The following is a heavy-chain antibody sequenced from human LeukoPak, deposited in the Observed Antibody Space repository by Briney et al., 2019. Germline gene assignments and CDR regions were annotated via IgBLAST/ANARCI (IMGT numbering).Heavy chain of an antibody. Sequence: ASVNVSCKASGYTFTSYDINWVRQATGQGLEWMGWMNPNSGNTGYAHNFQGRVTMTRNTSISTAYMELSSLRSEDTAVYYCARGSSYYPFDYWGQGTLVTVSS. V-gene: IGHV1-8*01. CDR2: MNPNSGNT. CDR3: ARGSSYYPFDY. D-gene: IGHD3-10*01. CDR1: GYTFTSYD. J-gene: IGHJ4*02.